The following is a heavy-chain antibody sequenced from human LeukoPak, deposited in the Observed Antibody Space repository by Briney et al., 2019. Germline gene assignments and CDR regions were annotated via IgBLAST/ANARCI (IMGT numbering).Heavy chain of an antibody. CDR2: ISASGGST. D-gene: IGHD4-23*01. Sequence: GGSLRLSCAASGFTFSSYAMTWVRQPPGKGLEWVSAISASGGSTYFADSVKGRFTISRDNSKNTLYLQMNSLRAEDTAVYYCAKTYGGNSQPFDSWGQGTLVTVSS. J-gene: IGHJ4*02. CDR3: AKTYGGNSQPFDS. CDR1: GFTFSSYA. V-gene: IGHV3-23*01.